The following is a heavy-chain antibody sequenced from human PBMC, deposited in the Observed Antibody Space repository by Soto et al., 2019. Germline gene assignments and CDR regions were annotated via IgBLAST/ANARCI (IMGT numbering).Heavy chain of an antibody. D-gene: IGHD3-22*01. V-gene: IGHV1-69*01. CDR3: AGGRIVVVGSRAYYGMDV. CDR2: IIPDFGLV. CDR1: GGTPSNSA. Sequence: QVHLLLQSGAEVKKPGSSVKVSCKASGGTPSNSAITWVRQAPGQGLEWMGGIIPDFGLVKYAQNFQGRVTMTADESTNTAYMELSRLRPEDTAVYDCAGGRIVVVGSRAYYGMDVWGQGTTVTVSS. J-gene: IGHJ6*02.